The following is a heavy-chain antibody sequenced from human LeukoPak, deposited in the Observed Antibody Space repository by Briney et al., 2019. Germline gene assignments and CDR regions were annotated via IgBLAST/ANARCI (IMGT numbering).Heavy chain of an antibody. CDR3: ARAPPSDDILTGYYGLHY. CDR2: ISSGSSYT. V-gene: IGHV3-11*05. D-gene: IGHD3-9*01. J-gene: IGHJ4*02. Sequence: GGSLRLSCAASGFTFSDYYMSWIRQAPGKGLEWVSYISSGSSYTNYADSVKGRFTISRDNAKNSLYLQMNSLRAEDTAVYYCARAPPSDDILTGYYGLHYWGQGTLVTVSS. CDR1: GFTFSDYY.